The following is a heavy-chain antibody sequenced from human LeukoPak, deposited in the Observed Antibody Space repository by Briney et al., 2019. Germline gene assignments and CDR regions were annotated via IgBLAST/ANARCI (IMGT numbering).Heavy chain of an antibody. CDR1: GGSISSSSYY. CDR2: IYYSGST. J-gene: IGHJ4*02. CDR3: ARDRSGSYSHFDY. Sequence: KPSETLSLTCTVSGGSISSSSYYWGWIRQPPGKGLDWFGSIYYSGSTYYNPSLKSRVTISVDTSKNQFSLKLSSVTAADTAVYYCARDRSGSYSHFDYWGQGTLVTVSS. V-gene: IGHV4-39*07. D-gene: IGHD1-26*01.